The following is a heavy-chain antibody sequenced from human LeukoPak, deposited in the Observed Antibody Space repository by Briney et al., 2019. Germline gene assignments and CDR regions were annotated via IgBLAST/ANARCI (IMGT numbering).Heavy chain of an antibody. Sequence: GRSLRLSCAASGFTFRSYCMHWVRQAPGKGLEWVAVIQYDGGEIYYADSVKGRFTISRDNAKNTLDLQMNSLRAGDTAVYYCARGVFSRGYYCDFWGQGALVTVSS. V-gene: IGHV3-33*01. J-gene: IGHJ4*02. D-gene: IGHD3-10*01. CDR1: GFTFRSYC. CDR2: IQYDGGEI. CDR3: ARGVFSRGYYCDF.